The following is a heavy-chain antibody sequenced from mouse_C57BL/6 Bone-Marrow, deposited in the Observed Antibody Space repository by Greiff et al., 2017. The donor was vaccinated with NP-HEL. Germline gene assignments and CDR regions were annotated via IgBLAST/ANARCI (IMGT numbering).Heavy chain of an antibody. CDR3: ARTYYMGY. CDR2: ISYDGSN. CDR1: GYSITSGYY. Sequence: EVKLQQSGPGLVKPSQSLSLTCSVTGYSITSGYYWNWIRQFPGNKLEWMGYISYDGSNNYNPSLKNRISITRDTSKNQFFLKLNSVTTEDTATYYCARTYYMGYWGQGTTLTVSS. D-gene: IGHD2-12*01. V-gene: IGHV3-6*01. J-gene: IGHJ2*01.